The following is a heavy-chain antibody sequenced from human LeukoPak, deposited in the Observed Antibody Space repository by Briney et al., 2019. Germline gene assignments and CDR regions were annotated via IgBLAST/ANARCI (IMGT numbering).Heavy chain of an antibody. CDR2: VSGNGAST. CDR1: GFTFGSYA. Sequence: GGSLRLSCAASGFTFGSYAMSWVRQAPGKGLEWVSAVSGNGASTYYADSVKGRFTISRDNSKNTLYLQMNSLRAEDTAVYYCPKEGRVGGSMAFDYWGQGTLVNVPS. J-gene: IGHJ4*02. V-gene: IGHV3-23*01. CDR3: PKEGRVGGSMAFDY. D-gene: IGHD1-26*01.